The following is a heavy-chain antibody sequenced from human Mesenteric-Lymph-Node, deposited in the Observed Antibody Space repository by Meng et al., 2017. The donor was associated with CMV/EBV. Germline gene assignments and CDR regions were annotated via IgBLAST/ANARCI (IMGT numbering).Heavy chain of an antibody. CDR2: IFYSGSA. V-gene: IGHV4-39*02. Sequence: QLQPQEAGPRLVKPSETLSLKCTVSGGSISSSWHYWGWIRQPPGKGLEWIGSIFYSGSAHYNPALESRVTISIDKSKNEFFLNLGSVTAADTAMYFCARDTLTYSYGPGWIDPWGQGTLVTVSS. CDR3: ARDTLTYSYGPGWIDP. CDR1: GGSISSSWHY. D-gene: IGHD3-10*01. J-gene: IGHJ5*02.